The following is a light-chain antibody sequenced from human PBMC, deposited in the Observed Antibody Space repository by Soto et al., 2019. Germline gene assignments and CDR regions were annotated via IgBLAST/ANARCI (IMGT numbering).Light chain of an antibody. V-gene: IGKV1-27*01. CDR1: QGIAKS. CDR2: SAS. J-gene: IGKJ1*01. CDR3: QKYNSAPWT. Sequence: DIQMTQSPSSLSASVGDRVTITCRASQGIAKSLAWYQQKPGKAPKLLIYSASTLQSGVPSRFSGSGSGTDFTLTISSLQHEDVATYYCQKYNSAPWTFGQGTKGEIK.